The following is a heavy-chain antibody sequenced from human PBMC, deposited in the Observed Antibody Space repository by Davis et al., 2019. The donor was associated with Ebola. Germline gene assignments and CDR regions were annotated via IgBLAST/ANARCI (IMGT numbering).Heavy chain of an antibody. CDR1: AFTFSVNG. CDR2: VSFDGSVT. CDR3: TKETDERSSSSNDY. V-gene: IGHV3-30*19. Sequence: GESLKISCTTSAFTFSVNGMHWVRQAPGKGLEWVAVVSFDGSVTHYGDSVKGRFAVSRDNSRNTVSLQMSSLRTDDTAVYYCTKETDERSSSSNDYWGQGTLVTVSS. D-gene: IGHD6-6*01. J-gene: IGHJ4*02.